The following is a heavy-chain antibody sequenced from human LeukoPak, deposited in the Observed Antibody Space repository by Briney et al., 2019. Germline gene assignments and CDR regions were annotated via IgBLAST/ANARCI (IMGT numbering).Heavy chain of an antibody. V-gene: IGHV1-58*02. CDR3: ASYPRYSSSPPFDY. CDR1: GFTFTSSA. Sequence: SVKVSCKASGFTFTSSAMQWVRQARGQRLEWIGWIVVGSGNTNYAQKFQERVTITRDMSTSTAYMELSSLRSEDTAVYYCASYPRYSSSPPFDYWGQGTLVTVSP. J-gene: IGHJ4*02. CDR2: IVVGSGNT. D-gene: IGHD6-6*01.